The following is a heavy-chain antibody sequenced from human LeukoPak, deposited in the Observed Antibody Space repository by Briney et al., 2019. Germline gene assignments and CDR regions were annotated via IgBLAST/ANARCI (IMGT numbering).Heavy chain of an antibody. V-gene: IGHV3-30*19. CDR1: GFTFSSYG. D-gene: IGHD3-16*01. Sequence: GRSLRLSCAASGFTFSSYGMHWVRQAPGKGLEWVAVISYDGSNKYYADSVKGRFTISRDNSKNTLYLQMNSLRAEDTAVYYCARAPGGPVDYWGQGTLVTVSS. CDR3: ARAPGGPVDY. CDR2: ISYDGSNK. J-gene: IGHJ4*02.